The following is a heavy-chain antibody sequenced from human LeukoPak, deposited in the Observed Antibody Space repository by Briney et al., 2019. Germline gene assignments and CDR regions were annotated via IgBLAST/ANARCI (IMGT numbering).Heavy chain of an antibody. CDR1: GFTFSGSA. D-gene: IGHD7-27*01. CDR3: TSDPTSNWGSFDY. V-gene: IGHV3-73*01. J-gene: IGHJ4*02. Sequence: GGSLRLSRAASGFTFSGSAMHWVRQASGKGLEWVGRIRSKANNYGTAYAAPVKGRFTISRDDSKNTAYLQMNSLKTEDTAVYYCTSDPTSNWGSFDYWGQGTLVTVSS. CDR2: IRSKANNYGT.